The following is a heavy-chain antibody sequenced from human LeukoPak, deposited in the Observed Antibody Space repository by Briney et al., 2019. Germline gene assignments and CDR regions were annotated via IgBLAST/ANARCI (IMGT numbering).Heavy chain of an antibody. CDR3: AKDSVGTFKFIAAAGTENYYYGMDV. Sequence: GGSLRLSCAASGFTFSTYAMSWVHQAPGKGLEWVSAISGSGGSTYYADSVKGRFTISRDNSKNTLYLQMNSLRAEDTAVYYCAKDSVGTFKFIAAAGTENYYYGMDVWGQGTTVTVSS. D-gene: IGHD6-13*01. V-gene: IGHV3-23*01. CDR1: GFTFSTYA. J-gene: IGHJ6*02. CDR2: ISGSGGST.